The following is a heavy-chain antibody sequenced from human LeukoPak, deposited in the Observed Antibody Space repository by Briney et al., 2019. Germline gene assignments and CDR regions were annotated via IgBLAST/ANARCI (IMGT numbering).Heavy chain of an antibody. CDR2: IITVFGTP. V-gene: IGHV1-69*05. CDR1: GGTLGTYA. J-gene: IGHJ2*01. D-gene: IGHD3-16*01. Sequence: SVKVSCKASGGTLGTYAVYWVRQAPGQGLEWMGGIITVFGTPKHAQKFQGRLTITTDDPTGTAYMELNSLTSDDTAVYYCARGDYALAPADRYFDLWGRGTLVIVSS. CDR3: ARGDYALAPADRYFDL.